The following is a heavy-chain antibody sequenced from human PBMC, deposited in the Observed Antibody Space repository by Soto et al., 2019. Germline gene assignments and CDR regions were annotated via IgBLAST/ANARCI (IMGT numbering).Heavy chain of an antibody. J-gene: IGHJ4*02. D-gene: IGHD3-10*01. CDR1: GFPFSIYG. CDR3: EKGPFTHSVSFQDDFEY. Sequence: QVHLVESGGGIVQPGRSLRLSCAASGFPFSIYGMHWVRQAPGKGLEWVAGIFYDGSTQYYGDSVKGRFTISRDNSKNALALQMSSLREEDTAVYYCEKGPFTHSVSFQDDFEYWGQGTLVTVSS. CDR2: IFYDGSTQ. V-gene: IGHV3-33*06.